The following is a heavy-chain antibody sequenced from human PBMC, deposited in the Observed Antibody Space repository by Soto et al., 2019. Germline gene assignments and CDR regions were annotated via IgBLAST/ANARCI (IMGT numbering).Heavy chain of an antibody. Sequence: QVPLVETGGGVVQPGRSLRLSCAASGFTFSSYAMHWVRQAPGKGLEWVAVISYDGSNKYYADSVKGRFTISRDNSKNTLNLQMNILRAEDTAGYYCASVPSFSGRAHVDYWGKGTLVTVSS. CDR1: GFTFSSYA. CDR3: ASVPSFSGRAHVDY. V-gene: IGHV3-30*04. D-gene: IGHD2-15*01. CDR2: ISYDGSNK. J-gene: IGHJ4*02.